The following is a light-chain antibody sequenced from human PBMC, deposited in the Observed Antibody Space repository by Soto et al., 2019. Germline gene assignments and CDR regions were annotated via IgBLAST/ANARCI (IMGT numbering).Light chain of an antibody. CDR3: QQGYNTPWT. J-gene: IGKJ1*01. CDR2: AAS. CDR1: QTIRTN. V-gene: IGKV1-39*01. Sequence: IQMTQSPSSLSASVGDRVTITCRASQTIRTNLNWYQQKPAQAPKLLIYAASNLRNGVPSRFSGSGSGTHFTLTITSLQPEDFAIYYCQQGYNTPWTFGPGTTVGI.